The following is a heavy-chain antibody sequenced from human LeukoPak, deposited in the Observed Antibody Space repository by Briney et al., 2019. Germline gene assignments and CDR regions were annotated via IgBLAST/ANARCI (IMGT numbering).Heavy chain of an antibody. V-gene: IGHV4-34*01. D-gene: IGHD3-10*01. Sequence: PSETLSLTCAVYGGSFSGYYWSWIRQPPGKGLEWIGEINHSGSTNYNPSLKSRVTISVDTSKNQFSLKLSPVTAADTAVYYCARGRGITMVRGRGMDVWGQGTTVTVSS. J-gene: IGHJ6*02. CDR3: ARGRGITMVRGRGMDV. CDR1: GGSFSGYY. CDR2: INHSGST.